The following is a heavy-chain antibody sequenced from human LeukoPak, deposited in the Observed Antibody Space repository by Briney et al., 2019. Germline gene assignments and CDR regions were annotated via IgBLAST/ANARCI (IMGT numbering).Heavy chain of an antibody. Sequence: PGGSLRLSCAASGFTFSSYAMSWVRQAPGKGLEWVSAISGSGGSTYYADSVTGRFTVSRDNAKNTLYLQMNSLRAEDTAVYYCAREWRITGNCDYWGQGTLVTVSS. J-gene: IGHJ4*02. CDR2: ISGSGGST. V-gene: IGHV3-23*01. CDR3: AREWRITGNCDY. CDR1: GFTFSSYA. D-gene: IGHD1-14*01.